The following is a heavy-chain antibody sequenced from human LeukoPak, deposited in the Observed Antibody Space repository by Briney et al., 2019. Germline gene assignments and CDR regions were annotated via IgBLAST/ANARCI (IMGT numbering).Heavy chain of an antibody. Sequence: PSETLSLTCTVSGVSISSYYWSWIRQPPGKGLEWIGYIHYTGSTYYNPLLKSRVTFSVDTPRKNFSLKLRSVTAADTAVYYCASIPLGYCERNSCQDYWGQGTLVTVSS. CDR1: GVSISSYY. J-gene: IGHJ4*02. V-gene: IGHV4-59*12. CDR3: ASIPLGYCERNSCQDY. D-gene: IGHD2-15*01. CDR2: IHYTGST.